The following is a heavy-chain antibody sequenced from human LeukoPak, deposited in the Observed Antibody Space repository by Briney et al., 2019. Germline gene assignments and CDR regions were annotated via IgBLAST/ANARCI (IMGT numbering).Heavy chain of an antibody. CDR2: ISSSGSSI. CDR3: ARDGDSLDS. V-gene: IGHV3-21*01. CDR1: GFSFSSST. Sequence: GGSLRLSCAASGFSFSSSTMNWVRQAPGRGLEWVSSISSSGSSIYYADSVKGRFTISRDNAKNSLYLQINSLRAEDTAVYYCARDGDSLDSWGQGTLVTVSS. J-gene: IGHJ4*02. D-gene: IGHD7-27*01.